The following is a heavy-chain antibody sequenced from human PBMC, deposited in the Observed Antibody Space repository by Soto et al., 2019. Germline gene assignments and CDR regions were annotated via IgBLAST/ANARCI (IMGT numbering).Heavy chain of an antibody. CDR2: IYYRGTT. Sequence: SETLSLTCTVSGGSISRYYWTWIRQSPTKGLEWIGYIYYRGTTNYNPSLKSRATISLDTSKNQLSLKLSSVTAADTAVYFCAGDSSAYYHFDYWGQGALVTVS. D-gene: IGHD3-22*01. CDR1: GGSISRYY. CDR3: AGDSSAYYHFDY. J-gene: IGHJ4*02. V-gene: IGHV4-59*01.